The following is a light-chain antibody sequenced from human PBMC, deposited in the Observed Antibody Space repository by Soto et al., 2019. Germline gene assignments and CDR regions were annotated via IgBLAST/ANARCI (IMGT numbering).Light chain of an antibody. V-gene: IGKV1-5*03. CDR3: QQYNSYPS. CDR1: QSISSW. J-gene: IGKJ4*01. CDR2: KAS. Sequence: DLQMTQSPSTLSASVGDRVTITCRASQSISSWLAWYQQKPWKAPKLLIYKASSLESGVPSRVSVSGSGSEFTLTLSSLQPDDFANDYCQQYNSYPSFGGGTQVEIK.